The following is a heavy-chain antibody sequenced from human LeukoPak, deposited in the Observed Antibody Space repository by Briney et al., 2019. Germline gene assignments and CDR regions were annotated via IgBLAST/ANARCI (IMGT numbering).Heavy chain of an antibody. CDR3: AKGKQWLIPNWFDP. Sequence: GGSRRLSCAASGFTFSSYSMSWVRQTPGKGLEWVSSISGSGSSTNYADSVKGRFTISRDNSKNTLHLQMNSLRADDTAVYYCAKGKQWLIPNWFDPWGQGTLVTASS. D-gene: IGHD6-19*01. J-gene: IGHJ5*02. V-gene: IGHV3-23*01. CDR1: GFTFSSYS. CDR2: ISGSGSST.